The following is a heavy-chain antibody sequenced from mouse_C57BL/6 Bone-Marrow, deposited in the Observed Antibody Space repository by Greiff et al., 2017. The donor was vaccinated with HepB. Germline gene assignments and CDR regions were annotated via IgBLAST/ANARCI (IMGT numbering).Heavy chain of an antibody. CDR2: INPSSGYT. J-gene: IGHJ4*01. CDR1: GYTFTSYT. CDR3: ARPAIYYYGSSYAMDY. Sequence: QVQLKESGAELARPGASVKMSCKASGYTFTSYTMHWVNQRPGQGLEWIGYINPSSGYTKYNQKFKDKATLTADKSSSTAYMQLSSLTSEDSAGYYCARPAIYYYGSSYAMDYWGQGTSVTVSS. D-gene: IGHD1-1*01. V-gene: IGHV1-4*01.